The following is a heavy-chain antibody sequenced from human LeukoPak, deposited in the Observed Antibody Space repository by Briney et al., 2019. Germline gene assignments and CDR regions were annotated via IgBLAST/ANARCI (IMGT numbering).Heavy chain of an antibody. D-gene: IGHD6-13*01. V-gene: IGHV1-2*02. CDR1: GYTFTSYA. CDR3: ARNLAAAGNTCDY. CDR2: INPNSGGT. Sequence: ASVKVSCKASGYTFTSYAMNWVRQAPGQGLEWMGWINPNSGGTNYAQKFQGRVTMTRDTSTSTAYMELSRLRSDDTAVYYCARNLAAAGNTCDYWGQGTLVTVSS. J-gene: IGHJ4*02.